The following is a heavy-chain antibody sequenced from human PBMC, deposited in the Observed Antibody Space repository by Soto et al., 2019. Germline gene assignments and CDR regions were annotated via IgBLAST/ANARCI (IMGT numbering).Heavy chain of an antibody. V-gene: IGHV4-34*01. J-gene: IGHJ6*02. CDR1: GGSFSGYY. CDR2: INHSGST. Sequence: QVQLQQWGAGLLKPSETLSLTCAVYGGSFSGYYWSWIRQPPGKGLECIGEINHSGSTNYNPSLKSRVTISVDTSKNLFSLKLSSVTAADTAVYYCARSRSAWRYSGSGIRNSYGMDVWGQGTTVTVSS. CDR3: ARSRSAWRYSGSGIRNSYGMDV. D-gene: IGHD3-10*01.